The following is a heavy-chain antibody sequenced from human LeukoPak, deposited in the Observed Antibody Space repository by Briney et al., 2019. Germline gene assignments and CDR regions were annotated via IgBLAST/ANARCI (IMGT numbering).Heavy chain of an antibody. D-gene: IGHD6-13*01. CDR3: AKGGESSSWLFDY. Sequence: PGGSLRLSCEVFGFTFSTSAMSWVRQAPGKGLQWVSALSGSGLSTYYADSVKGRFTISRDNSKNTLYLQMNSLRAEDTAVYYCAKGGESSSWLFDYWGQGTLVPVSS. J-gene: IGHJ4*02. CDR1: GFTFSTSA. CDR2: LSGSGLST. V-gene: IGHV3-23*01.